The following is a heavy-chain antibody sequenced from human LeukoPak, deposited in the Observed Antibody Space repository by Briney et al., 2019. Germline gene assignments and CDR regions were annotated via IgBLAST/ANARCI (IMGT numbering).Heavy chain of an antibody. Sequence: SETLSLTCTVSGGSVSSYYWSWIRQPPGEGLEWIAYIHNSGSTNYNLSLKTRVTMSVGTSKNQFSLKLGSVTAADTAVYYCVRDWEGFNFDIWGQGTMVTVSS. J-gene: IGHJ3*02. CDR3: VRDWEGFNFDI. CDR1: GGSVSSYY. V-gene: IGHV4-59*02. D-gene: IGHD1-26*01. CDR2: IHNSGST.